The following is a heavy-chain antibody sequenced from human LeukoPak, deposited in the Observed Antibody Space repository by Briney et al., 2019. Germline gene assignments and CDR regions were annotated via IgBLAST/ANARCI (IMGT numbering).Heavy chain of an antibody. CDR3: ARDPLAYCGGDCYPGRNWFDP. V-gene: IGHV1-69*13. CDR2: IIPIFGTA. J-gene: IGHJ5*02. CDR1: GGTFSSYA. D-gene: IGHD2-21*02. Sequence: GASVKVSCKASGGTFSSYAISWVRQAPGQGLEWMGGIIPIFGTANYAQKFQGRVTITADESTSTAYMELSSLRSEDTAVYYCARDPLAYCGGDCYPGRNWFDPWGQGTLVTVSS.